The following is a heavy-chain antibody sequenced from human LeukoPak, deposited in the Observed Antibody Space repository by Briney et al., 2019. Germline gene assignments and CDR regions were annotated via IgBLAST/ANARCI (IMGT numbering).Heavy chain of an antibody. CDR1: GYTFTGYY. Sequence: ASVKVSCKASGYTFTGYYMHWVRQAPGQGLEWMGWINPNSGGTNYAQKFQGRVTMTRDTSISTAYMELSRLRSDDTAVYYCARSLSEYSGYEPRRGYYYYMDVWGKGTTVTVSS. J-gene: IGHJ6*03. D-gene: IGHD5-12*01. CDR3: ARSLSEYSGYEPRRGYYYYMDV. V-gene: IGHV1-2*02. CDR2: INPNSGGT.